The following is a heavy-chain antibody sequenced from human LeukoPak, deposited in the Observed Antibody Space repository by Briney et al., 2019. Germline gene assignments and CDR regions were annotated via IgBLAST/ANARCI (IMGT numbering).Heavy chain of an antibody. CDR1: GYTFTSYY. CDR3: ARYRRRDGYTDAFDI. CDR2: INPSGGST. D-gene: IGHD5-24*01. J-gene: IGHJ3*02. Sequence: ASVKVSCKASGYTFTSYYMHWVRQAPGQGLEWMGIINPSGGSTSYAQKFQGRVTMTRDTSTSTVYMELSSLRSEDTAVYYCARYRRRDGYTDAFDIWGQGTMVTVSS. V-gene: IGHV1-46*01.